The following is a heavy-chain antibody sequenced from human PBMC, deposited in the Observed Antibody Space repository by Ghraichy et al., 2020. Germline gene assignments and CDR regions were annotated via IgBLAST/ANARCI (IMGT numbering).Heavy chain of an antibody. CDR3: ARGRGYGGNDRYWYFDF. CDR2: IWYDGSNK. CDR1: GFTFSSYG. Sequence: GGSLRLSCAASGFTFSSYGMHWVRQAPGKGLEWVAVIWYDGSNKYYADSVKGRFIISRDNSKNTLNLQMNNLRAEDTAVYYCARGRGYGGNDRYWYFDFWGRGTLVTVSS. D-gene: IGHD4-23*01. V-gene: IGHV3-33*01. J-gene: IGHJ2*01.